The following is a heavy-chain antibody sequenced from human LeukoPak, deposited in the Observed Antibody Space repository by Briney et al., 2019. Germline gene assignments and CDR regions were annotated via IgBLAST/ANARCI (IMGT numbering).Heavy chain of an antibody. CDR1: GYTFTSYG. V-gene: IGHV1-18*01. CDR3: ARDPGGYDRQDYYYYGMDV. Sequence: GASVKVSCKASGYTFTSYGISWVRQAHGQGLEWMGWISAYNGNTNYAQKLQGRVTMTTDTSTSTAYMELRSLRSDDTAVYYCARDPGGYDRQDYYYYGMDVWGQGTTVTVSS. D-gene: IGHD5-12*01. CDR2: ISAYNGNT. J-gene: IGHJ6*02.